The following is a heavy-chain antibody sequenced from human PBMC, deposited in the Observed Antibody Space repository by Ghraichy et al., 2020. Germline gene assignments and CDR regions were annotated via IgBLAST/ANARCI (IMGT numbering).Heavy chain of an antibody. D-gene: IGHD3-22*01. CDR2: IYSGGST. CDR1: GFTVSSNY. V-gene: IGHV3-53*01. J-gene: IGHJ4*02. CDR3: AREGYYDSSGYLSY. Sequence: GGSLRLSCAASGFTVSSNYMSWVRQAPGKGLEWVSVIYSGGSTYYADSVKGRFTISRDNSKNTLYLQMNSLRAEDTAVYYCAREGYYDSSGYLSYWGQGTLVTVSS.